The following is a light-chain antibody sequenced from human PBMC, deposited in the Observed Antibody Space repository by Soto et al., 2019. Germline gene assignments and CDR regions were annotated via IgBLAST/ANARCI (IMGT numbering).Light chain of an antibody. CDR1: QSVSSN. V-gene: IGKV3-15*01. J-gene: IGKJ2*01. Sequence: EIVMTQSPATLSVSPGERDTLPCRASQSVSSNLAWYQQKPGQAPRLLIYGASTRATGIPARFSGSGSGTEFTLTISSLQSEDFAVYYCQQYNNWPPLYTFGQGTKLEIK. CDR2: GAS. CDR3: QQYNNWPPLYT.